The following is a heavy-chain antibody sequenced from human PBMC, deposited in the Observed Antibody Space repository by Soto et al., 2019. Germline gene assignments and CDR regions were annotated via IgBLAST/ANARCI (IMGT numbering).Heavy chain of an antibody. CDR1: GFTFSSYG. Sequence: GGSLRLSCAASGFTFSSYGMYWVRQAPGKGPEWVAVISYDGSNKDYGDSVKGRFTISRDNSKNTLYLQMNSVRAEDTAVYYCAKKMSYYYTENYFDYWGLGTLVTVSS. CDR2: ISYDGSNK. J-gene: IGHJ4*02. V-gene: IGHV3-30*18. D-gene: IGHD3-3*01. CDR3: AKKMSYYYTENYFDY.